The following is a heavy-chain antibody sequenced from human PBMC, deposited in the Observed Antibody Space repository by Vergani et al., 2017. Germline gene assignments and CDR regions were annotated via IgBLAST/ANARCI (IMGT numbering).Heavy chain of an antibody. CDR2: IYYRGST. CDR1: GGSISSSSYY. V-gene: IGHV4-39*07. Sequence: QLQLQESGPGLVKPSETLSLTCTVSGGSISSSSYYWGWIRQPPGKGLEWIGSIYYRGSTYYNPSLKSRVTISVDTSKNQFSLKLSSVTAADTAVYYCASRYSSSTNFDYWGQGTLVTVSS. D-gene: IGHD6-6*01. J-gene: IGHJ4*02. CDR3: ASRYSSSTNFDY.